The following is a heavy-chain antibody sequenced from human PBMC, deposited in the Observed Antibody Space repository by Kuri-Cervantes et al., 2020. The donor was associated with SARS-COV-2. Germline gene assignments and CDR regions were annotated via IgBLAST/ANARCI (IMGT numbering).Heavy chain of an antibody. CDR2: ISYDGSNK. V-gene: IGHV3-30*18. D-gene: IGHD7-27*01. CDR1: GFTFSSYG. CDR3: AKPITGDLYYFDY. Sequence: GGSLRLSCAASGFTFSSYGMHWVRQAPGKGLEWVAVISYDGSNKYYADSVKGRFTISRDNSKNSLYLQMNSLRAEDTALYYCAKPITGDLYYFDYWGQGTLVTVSS. J-gene: IGHJ4*02.